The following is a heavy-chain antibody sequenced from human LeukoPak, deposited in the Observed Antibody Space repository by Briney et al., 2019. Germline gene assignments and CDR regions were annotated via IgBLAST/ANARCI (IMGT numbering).Heavy chain of an antibody. CDR3: PRSPLYGMDV. V-gene: IGHV3-7*01. CDR1: GFTISNYW. J-gene: IGHJ6*02. Sequence: PGGSLRLSCVGSGFTISNYWMTWVRQAPGKGLEWVANIKQDGSEKYYGDSVKGRFTISRDNAKNSLYLQMNSLRVEDTAVYYCPRSPLYGMDVWGQGTTVTVAS. CDR2: IKQDGSEK.